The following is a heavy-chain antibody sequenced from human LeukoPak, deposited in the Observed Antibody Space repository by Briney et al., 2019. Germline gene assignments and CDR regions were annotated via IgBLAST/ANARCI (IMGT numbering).Heavy chain of an antibody. J-gene: IGHJ4*02. D-gene: IGHD6-13*01. CDR3: AKDVYSSSWYVLDY. V-gene: IGHV3-30*02. Sequence: GGSLRLSCAASGFTFSSYAMHWVRQAPGKGLEWVAFIHYDGSNNYYADSVKGRFTISRDNSKNTLYLQMNTLRADDTAVYYCAKDVYSSSWYVLDYWGQGTLVTVSS. CDR2: IHYDGSNN. CDR1: GFTFSSYA.